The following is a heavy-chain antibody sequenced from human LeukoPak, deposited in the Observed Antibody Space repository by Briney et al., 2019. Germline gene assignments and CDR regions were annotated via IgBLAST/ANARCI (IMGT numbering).Heavy chain of an antibody. V-gene: IGHV4-61*02. CDR2: IYTSGST. J-gene: IGHJ6*02. CDR3: AREVGYCSGGSCPTGMDA. CDR1: GGSISSGSYY. D-gene: IGHD2-15*01. Sequence: PSQTLSLTCTVSGGSISSGSYYWSWIRQPAGKGLEWIGRIYTSGSTNYNPSLKSRVTISVDTSKNQFSLKLSSVTAADTAVYYCAREVGYCSGGSCPTGMDAWGQGTTVTVSS.